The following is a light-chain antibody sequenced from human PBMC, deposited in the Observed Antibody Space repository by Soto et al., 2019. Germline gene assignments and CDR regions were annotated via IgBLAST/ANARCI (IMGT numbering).Light chain of an antibody. J-gene: IGKJ4*01. CDR1: QSISSC. V-gene: IGKV1-39*01. Sequence: DIQMTQSPSTLSASVGDRVTITCRASQSISSCFAFYHHKPGKAPKLLIYAASTLQSGVPSRFSGSGSGTDFTLTISSLQPEDFATYYCQQSYSTPRITFGGGTKVDIK. CDR3: QQSYSTPRIT. CDR2: AAS.